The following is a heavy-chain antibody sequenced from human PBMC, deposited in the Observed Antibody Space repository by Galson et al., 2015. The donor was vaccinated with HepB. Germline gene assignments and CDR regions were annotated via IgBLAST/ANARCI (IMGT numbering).Heavy chain of an antibody. J-gene: IGHJ4*02. CDR2: IYSGGST. Sequence: SLRLSCAASGFTVSSNYMSWVRQAPGKGLEWVSVIYSGGSTYYAGSVKGRFTISRDNSKNTLYLQMNSLRAEDTAVYYCATVPLSYSSTYYCDYWGQGTLVTVSS. CDR3: ATVPLSYSSTYYCDY. D-gene: IGHD6-19*01. CDR1: GFTVSSNY. V-gene: IGHV3-66*01.